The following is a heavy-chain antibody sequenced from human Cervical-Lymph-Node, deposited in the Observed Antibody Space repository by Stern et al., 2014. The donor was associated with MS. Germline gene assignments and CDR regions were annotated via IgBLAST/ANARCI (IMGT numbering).Heavy chain of an antibody. D-gene: IGHD1-26*01. CDR3: ARDLSEDYFDY. Sequence: EQLVEPGGGLVKPGGSLRLSCAASGFTFSDSYMNWIRQAPGKGLESVSYISSSGSTIYYADSVKGRFTISRDNAKNSLYLQMNSLRAEDTAVYYCARDLSEDYFDYWGQGTLVTVAS. V-gene: IGHV3-11*01. J-gene: IGHJ4*02. CDR2: ISSSGSTI. CDR1: GFTFSDSY.